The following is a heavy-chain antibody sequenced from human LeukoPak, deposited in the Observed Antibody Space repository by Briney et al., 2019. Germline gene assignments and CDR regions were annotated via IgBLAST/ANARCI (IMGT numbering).Heavy chain of an antibody. CDR2: ISGSGGST. CDR1: GFTFSSYA. J-gene: IGHJ4*02. CDR3: AKDIGDYYDSSGYYGY. V-gene: IGHV3-23*01. Sequence: GGCLRLSCAASGFTFSSYAMSWVRQAPGKGLEWVSAISGSGGSTYYADSVKGRFTISRDNSKNTLYLQMNSLRAEDTAVYYCAKDIGDYYDSSGYYGYWGQGTLVTVSS. D-gene: IGHD3-22*01.